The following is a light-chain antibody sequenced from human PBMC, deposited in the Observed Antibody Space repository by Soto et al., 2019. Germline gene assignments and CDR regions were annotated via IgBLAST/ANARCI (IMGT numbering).Light chain of an antibody. CDR1: QGISSF. V-gene: IGKV3-11*01. J-gene: IGKJ2*01. CDR3: QQRSHWPT. Sequence: EIVLTQSPATLSSSAGERATLSCRASQGISSFLAWYQQKPGQAPRLLIYDASSRATGIPSRFSGRGSGTDFTLTISGLEPEDFAVYYCQQRSHWPTFGQGTKLEIK. CDR2: DAS.